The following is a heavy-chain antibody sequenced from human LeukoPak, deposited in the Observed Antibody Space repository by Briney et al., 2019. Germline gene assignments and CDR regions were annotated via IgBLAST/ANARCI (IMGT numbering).Heavy chain of an antibody. V-gene: IGHV3-11*04. Sequence: GGSLRLSCAASGFTFSDYYMSWIRQAPGKGLEWVSYISSSGSSIYYADSVKGRFTISRDNSKNTLYLQMNSLRAEDTAVYYCAKDAQDSSGYYNVFDYWGQGTLVTVSS. CDR3: AKDAQDSSGYYNVFDY. CDR1: GFTFSDYY. J-gene: IGHJ4*02. CDR2: ISSSGSSI. D-gene: IGHD3-22*01.